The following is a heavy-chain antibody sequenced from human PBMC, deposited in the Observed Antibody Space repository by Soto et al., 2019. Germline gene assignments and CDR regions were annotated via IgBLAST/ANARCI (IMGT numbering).Heavy chain of an antibody. CDR2: IYYSGST. D-gene: IGHD3-10*01. CDR3: ATGGGHSATGYYYYYYMDV. J-gene: IGHJ6*03. V-gene: IGHV4-59*01. CDR1: GGSLSSYY. Sequence: SSETLSLTCTVSGGSLSSYYWSWIRQPPGKGLEWIGYIYYSGSTNYNPSLKSRVTISVDTSKNQFSLKLSSVTAADTAVYYCATGGGHSATGYYYYYYMDVWGKGTTVTVSS.